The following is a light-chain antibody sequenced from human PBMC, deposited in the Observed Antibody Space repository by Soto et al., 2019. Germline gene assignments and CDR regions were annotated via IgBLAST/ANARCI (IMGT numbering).Light chain of an antibody. V-gene: IGLV6-57*04. CDR3: QSYDSSNHVV. CDR1: SGSLASNY. CDR2: EDN. Sequence: KFMLTQPHSVSESPGKTVTISCTRSSGSLASNYVQWYQQRPGSAPTTVIYEDNQRPSGVPDRFSGSIDSSSNSASLTISGLKTEDEADYYCQSYDSSNHVVFGGGTKLTVL. J-gene: IGLJ2*01.